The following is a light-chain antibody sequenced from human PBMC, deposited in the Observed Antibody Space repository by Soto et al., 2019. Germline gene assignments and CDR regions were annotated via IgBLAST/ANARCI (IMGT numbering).Light chain of an antibody. CDR2: GAS. Sequence: ETVLTQSPGTLSLSPGERATLSCRATQSVSSSYLSWYQQKPGQAPRLLIYGASSRATGIPDRFSGSGSGTDFTLTISRLEPEDFAVYYCQQYGSPGTFGQGTKVELK. CDR1: QSVSSSY. J-gene: IGKJ1*01. CDR3: QQYGSPGT. V-gene: IGKV3-20*01.